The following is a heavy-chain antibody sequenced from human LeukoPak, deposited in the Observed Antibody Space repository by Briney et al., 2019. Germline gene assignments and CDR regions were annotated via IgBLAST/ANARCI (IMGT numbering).Heavy chain of an antibody. Sequence: GESLKISCKASGYSFTSYWIGWVRHMPGKGLEWMGIIDPSDSETRYTPSFQGQVTISVDKSLTTASLQWNSLKASDTSMYYCARQTAMGRSGDYWGQGTLVTVSS. CDR2: IDPSDSET. J-gene: IGHJ4*02. CDR1: GYSFTSYW. V-gene: IGHV5-51*01. CDR3: ARQTAMGRSGDY. D-gene: IGHD7-27*01.